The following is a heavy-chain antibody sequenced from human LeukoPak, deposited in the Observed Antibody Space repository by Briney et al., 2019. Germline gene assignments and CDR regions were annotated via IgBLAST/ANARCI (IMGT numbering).Heavy chain of an antibody. J-gene: IGHJ4*02. V-gene: IGHV3-53*01. CDR2: IYSGGST. CDR3: AREQSSWYAGYFDY. Sequence: PGGSVRLSCAASGFTVSSNYMSWVRQAPGKGLEWVSVIYSGGSTYHADSVKARFTISRDNSKNTLYLQMHSLRAEATAVYYCAREQSSWYAGYFDYWGQGTLVTVSS. D-gene: IGHD6-13*01. CDR1: GFTVSSNY.